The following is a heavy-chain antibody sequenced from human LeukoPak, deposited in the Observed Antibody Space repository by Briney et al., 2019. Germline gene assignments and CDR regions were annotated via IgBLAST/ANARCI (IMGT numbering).Heavy chain of an antibody. CDR3: ARASPLGRDYYLDN. Sequence: GGSLRLSCAASGFTFSVYWMSWVRQAPGKGLEWVANIRQDGSGYYSVDSVKGRFTISRDNSKNSLYLQMSSLRVEDTAVYYCARASPLGRDYYLDNWGQGTLVTVSS. J-gene: IGHJ4*02. CDR2: IRQDGSGY. CDR1: GFTFSVYW. D-gene: IGHD2-21*02. V-gene: IGHV3-7*05.